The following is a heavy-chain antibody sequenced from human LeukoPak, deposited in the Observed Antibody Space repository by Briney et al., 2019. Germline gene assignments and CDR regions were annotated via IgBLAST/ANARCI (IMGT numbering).Heavy chain of an antibody. J-gene: IGHJ4*02. CDR2: IWYDGSNK. D-gene: IGHD2-15*01. CDR3: ARDGGGSCYDY. CDR1: GFTFSSYA. Sequence: QPGGSLRLSCAASGFTFSSYAMSWVRQAPGKGLEWVAVIWYDGSNKYYADSVKGRFTISRDNSKNTLYLQMNSLRAEDTAVYYCARDGGGSCYDYWGQGTLVTVSS. V-gene: IGHV3-33*08.